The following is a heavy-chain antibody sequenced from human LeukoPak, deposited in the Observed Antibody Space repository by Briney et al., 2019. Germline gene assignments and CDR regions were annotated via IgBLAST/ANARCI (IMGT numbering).Heavy chain of an antibody. CDR1: GGSFSGYY. J-gene: IGHJ6*02. V-gene: IGHV4-34*01. D-gene: IGHD6-19*01. CDR2: INHSGST. CDR3: ARGQVGSYVYYYYYGMDV. Sequence: SETLSLTCAVYGGSFSGYYWSWIRQPPGKGLEWIGEINHSGSTNYNPSLKSRVAISVDTSKNQFSLRLSSVTAADTAVYYCARGQVGSYVYYYYYGMDVWGQGTTVTV.